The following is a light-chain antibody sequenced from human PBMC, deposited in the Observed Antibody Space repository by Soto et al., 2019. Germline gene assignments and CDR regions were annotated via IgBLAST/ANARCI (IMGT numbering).Light chain of an antibody. J-gene: IGLJ1*01. Sequence: QSALTQPASVSGTPGQSITISCTGSNSDVGGYNYVSWYQQFPGKVPKLLIYNVSNRPSGVSNRFSGSKSGNTASLTISGLQAEDEADYFCTSSTSGSLYVFGTGTKLTVL. CDR1: NSDVGGYNY. V-gene: IGLV2-14*01. CDR2: NVS. CDR3: TSSTSGSLYV.